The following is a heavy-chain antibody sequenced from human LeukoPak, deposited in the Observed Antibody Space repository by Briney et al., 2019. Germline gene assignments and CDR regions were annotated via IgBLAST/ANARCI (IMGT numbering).Heavy chain of an antibody. CDR3: ARDMRITMIVVVSGWFDP. Sequence: PSETLSLTCTVSGGSISSSSYYWGWIRQPPGKGLEWIGSIYYSGSTYYNPSLKSRVTISVDTSKNQFSLKLSSVTAADTAVYYCARDMRITMIVVVSGWFDPWGQGTLVTVSS. CDR2: IYYSGST. CDR1: GGSISSSSYY. J-gene: IGHJ5*02. D-gene: IGHD3-22*01. V-gene: IGHV4-39*07.